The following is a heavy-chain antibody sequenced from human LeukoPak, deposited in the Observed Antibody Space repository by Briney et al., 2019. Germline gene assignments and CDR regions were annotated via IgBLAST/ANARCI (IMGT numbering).Heavy chain of an antibody. V-gene: IGHV3-7*05. CDR2: IKQDGNEK. D-gene: IGHD3-22*01. CDR1: GFTFSTYW. Sequence: GGSLRLSCAASGFTFSTYWMSWVRQAPGKGLEWVANIKQDGNEKYYMDSVKGRFTISRDDAKNSLYLQMNSLRAEDTAVYYCARAPDLDSSGYYYRFFQHWGQGTLVTVSS. CDR3: ARAPDLDSSGYYYRFFQH. J-gene: IGHJ1*01.